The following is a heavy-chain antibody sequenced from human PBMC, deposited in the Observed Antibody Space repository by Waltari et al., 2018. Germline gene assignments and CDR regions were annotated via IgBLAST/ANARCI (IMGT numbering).Heavy chain of an antibody. D-gene: IGHD3-3*01. CDR3: ALYTIFGVVKSY. J-gene: IGHJ4*02. V-gene: IGHV4-38-2*01. CDR1: GYSISSGYY. CDR2: IYHSGCT. Sequence: QVQLQESGPGLVKPSETLSLTCAVSGYSISSGYYWGWIRQPPGKGLEWIWSIYHSGCTYYNPSLKSGVTISVDTSKNQFSLRLSSVTAADTAVYYCALYTIFGVVKSYWGQGTLVTVSS.